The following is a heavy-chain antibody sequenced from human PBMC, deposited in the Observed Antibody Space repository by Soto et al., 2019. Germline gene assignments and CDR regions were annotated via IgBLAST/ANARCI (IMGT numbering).Heavy chain of an antibody. CDR2: RSYSGST. Sequence: QVQLQESGPGLVKPSQTLYLTCTVSGGSISSGDYYWSWVRQHPGKGLEWIGYRSYSGSTDYNPSLRSRFTGVVATSRNQFSMRLSSVTAADTAVYYCAREGGLANCGGDCVYNWFDPWGQGTLVTVSS. V-gene: IGHV4-31*03. CDR1: GGSISSGDYY. D-gene: IGHD2-21*02. CDR3: AREGGLANCGGDCVYNWFDP. J-gene: IGHJ5*02.